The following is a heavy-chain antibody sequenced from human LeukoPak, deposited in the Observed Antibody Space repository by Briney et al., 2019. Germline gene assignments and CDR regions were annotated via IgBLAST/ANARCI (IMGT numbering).Heavy chain of an antibody. D-gene: IGHD3-22*01. CDR3: ARRDYDSSGYYYVGGFDY. CDR2: IYHSGST. J-gene: IGHJ4*02. Sequence: SETLSLTCAVPGYSISSGYYWGWIRQPPGKGLEWIGSIYHSGSTYYNPSLKSRVTISVDTSKNQFSLKLSSVTAADTAVYYCARRDYDSSGYYYVGGFDYWGQGTLVTVSS. CDR1: GYSISSGYY. V-gene: IGHV4-38-2*01.